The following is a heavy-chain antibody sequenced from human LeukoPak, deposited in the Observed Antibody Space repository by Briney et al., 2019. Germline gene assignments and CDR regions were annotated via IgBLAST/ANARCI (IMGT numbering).Heavy chain of an antibody. J-gene: IGHJ4*02. CDR1: GFNFGRNS. D-gene: IGHD2-15*01. CDR3: AKDIGGGLLEY. CDR2: INGDGNT. Sequence: GGSLRLSCAASGFNFGRNSMHWAHQVPGKGLEWLSLINGDGNTYYAASVNGRFTVSRDNSKNSLYLQMSSLRPEDTALYYCAKDIGGGLLEYWGQGTLVTVSS. V-gene: IGHV3-43*02.